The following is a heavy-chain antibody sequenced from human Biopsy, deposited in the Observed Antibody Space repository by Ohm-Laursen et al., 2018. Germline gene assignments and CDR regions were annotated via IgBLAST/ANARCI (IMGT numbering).Heavy chain of an antibody. J-gene: IGHJ6*02. Sequence: TQTLTLTRSFSGFSLSARGMCVSWIRQAPGKALEWLARVDWDDYKDYRASLQTKLSISKDTSNDQVVLTVNNVDPADTATYYCARTPILIVSAGLVYRHRRHLQGMDVWGQGIAVTVS. CDR2: VDWDDYK. CDR1: GFSLSARGMC. CDR3: ARTPILIVSAGLVYRHRRHLQGMDV. D-gene: IGHD6-13*01. V-gene: IGHV2-70*11.